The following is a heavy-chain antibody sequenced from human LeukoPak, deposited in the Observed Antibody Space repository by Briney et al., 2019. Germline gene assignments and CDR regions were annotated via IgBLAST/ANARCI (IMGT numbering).Heavy chain of an antibody. Sequence: GGSLRLSCAASGFTFSSYGMSWVRQAPGKGLEWVSSISSSSSYIYYADSVKGRFTISRDNAKNSLYLQMKSLRAEDTAVYYCARFSSNWFFDYWGQGTLVTVSS. V-gene: IGHV3-21*01. CDR2: ISSSSSYI. J-gene: IGHJ4*02. CDR3: ARFSSNWFFDY. CDR1: GFTFSSYG. D-gene: IGHD6-13*01.